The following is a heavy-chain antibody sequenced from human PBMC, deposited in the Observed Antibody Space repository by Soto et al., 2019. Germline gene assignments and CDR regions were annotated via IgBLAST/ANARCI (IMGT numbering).Heavy chain of an antibody. V-gene: IGHV3-33*01. CDR3: ARDGGEIPIDY. D-gene: IGHD3-16*01. Sequence: QVQLVESGGGVVQPGRSLRLSCAASGFTFSSYGMHWVRQAPGKGLEWVVVIWYDGSNKYYADSVKGRFTISRDNSKNTLYLQMNSLRAEDRAVYYCARDGGEIPIDYWGQGTLVTVSS. CDR1: GFTFSSYG. J-gene: IGHJ4*02. CDR2: IWYDGSNK.